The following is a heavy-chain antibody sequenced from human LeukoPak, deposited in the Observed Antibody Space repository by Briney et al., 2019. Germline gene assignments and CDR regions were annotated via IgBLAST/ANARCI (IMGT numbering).Heavy chain of an antibody. CDR2: VSVSGGGT. Sequence: GGSLRLSCAASGFTFSRYALNWARQAPGKGLEWVSTVSVSGGGTYYADSVKGWFTISRDNSENTLYLQMNSLRAEDTAVYYCAKDVKAGSGDYYFDYWGQGTLVTVSS. CDR1: GFTFSRYA. D-gene: IGHD3-3*01. V-gene: IGHV3-23*01. J-gene: IGHJ4*02. CDR3: AKDVKAGSGDYYFDY.